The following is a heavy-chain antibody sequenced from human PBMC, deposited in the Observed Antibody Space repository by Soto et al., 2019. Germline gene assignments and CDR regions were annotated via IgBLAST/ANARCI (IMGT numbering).Heavy chain of an antibody. D-gene: IGHD3-16*01. CDR3: ARGGGVPALGDP. V-gene: IGHV4-4*07. Sequence: TLSLTCSVSGVSMRNSYWTWIRQSAGKGLEWIGRISTSGNTNYNPSLNSRLTMSVDTSKNQVSLKLTSVTAADTAVYYCARGGGVPALGDPWGQGTLVTVSS. J-gene: IGHJ5*02. CDR2: ISTSGNT. CDR1: GVSMRNSY.